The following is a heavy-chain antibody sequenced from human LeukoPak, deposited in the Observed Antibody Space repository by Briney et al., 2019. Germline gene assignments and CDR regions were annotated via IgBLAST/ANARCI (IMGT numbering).Heavy chain of an antibody. D-gene: IGHD2-15*01. CDR2: IYTSGST. J-gene: IGHJ6*03. V-gene: IGHV4-4*07. CDR1: GGSISSYY. CDR3: ARSYCSGGSCTSENYYYMDV. Sequence: SETLSLTCTVSGGSISSYYWSWIRQPAGKGLEWIGRIYTSGSTNYNPSLKSRVTMSVDTSKNQFSLKLSSVTAADTAVFYCARSYCSGGSCTSENYYYMDVWGKGTTVTVSS.